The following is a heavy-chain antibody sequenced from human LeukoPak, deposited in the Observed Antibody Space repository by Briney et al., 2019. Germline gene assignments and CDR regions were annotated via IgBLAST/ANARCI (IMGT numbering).Heavy chain of an antibody. CDR3: AVEGIFGAFDI. V-gene: IGHV3-7*01. Sequence: GGSLRLSCAASGFTFSSYAMSWVRQVPGQGLEWVANIKQDGSEKHYVDPVKGRFTISRDNAKNSLYLQMNSLRAEDTAVYYCAVEGIFGAFDIWGQGTMVTVSS. CDR1: GFTFSSYA. J-gene: IGHJ3*02. D-gene: IGHD2-15*01. CDR2: IKQDGSEK.